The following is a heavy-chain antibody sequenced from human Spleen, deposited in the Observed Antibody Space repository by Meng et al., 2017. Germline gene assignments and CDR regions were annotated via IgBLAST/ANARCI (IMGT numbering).Heavy chain of an antibody. D-gene: IGHD2-2*01. CDR3: ARGAGYIVVVPAAIDY. V-gene: IGHV3-48*03. CDR2: ISSSGSTI. Sequence: GGSLRLSCAASGLTFSSYEMNWVRQAPGKGLEWISYISSSGSTIHYADSVKGRFTISRDNARNSLYLQMNSLRAEDTAVYYCARGAGYIVVVPAAIDYWGQGTLVTVSS. CDR1: GLTFSSYE. J-gene: IGHJ4*02.